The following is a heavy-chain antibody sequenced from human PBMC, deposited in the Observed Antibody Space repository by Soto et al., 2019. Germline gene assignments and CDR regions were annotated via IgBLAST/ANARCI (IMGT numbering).Heavy chain of an antibody. CDR2: IYYSGST. CDR1: GGSISSRGYY. V-gene: IGHV4-39*01. Sequence: QLQLQESGPGLVKPSETLSLTCTVSGGSISSRGYYWGWIRQPPGKGLEWIGTIYYSGSTYYNPSTKTRVTLSVDTSKNLCSLKLSAVTAADTAVYYCATSNWFDPWGQGTLVTVSS. J-gene: IGHJ5*02. CDR3: ATSNWFDP.